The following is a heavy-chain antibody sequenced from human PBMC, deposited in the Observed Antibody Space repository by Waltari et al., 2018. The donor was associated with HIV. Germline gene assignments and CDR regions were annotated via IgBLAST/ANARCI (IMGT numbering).Heavy chain of an antibody. Sequence: DVEMRQSGGGIVRPGGSLRLSCSVSGIAVRNFWMTWVRQSPDKGLEWVASMNQDGLQKHYLASLDGRFTIARDNDNDSLMFHVREVTVGDTGVYFCADGYNYRGQFWGPGTLVTVSS. V-gene: IGHV3-7*01. CDR1: GIAVRNFW. CDR2: MNQDGLQK. J-gene: IGHJ4*02. D-gene: IGHD5-12*01. CDR3: ADGYNYRGQF.